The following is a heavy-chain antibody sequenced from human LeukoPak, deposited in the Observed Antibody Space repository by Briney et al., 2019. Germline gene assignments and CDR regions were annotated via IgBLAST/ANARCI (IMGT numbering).Heavy chain of an antibody. Sequence: GASVKVSCKASGYTFTGYYMHWVRQAPGQGLEWMGWINPNSGGTNYAQKFQGRVTMTRDTSISTAYMELSRLRSDDTAVYYCARDFPGYSSSPQGAFDIWGQGTMVTVSS. CDR2: INPNSGGT. D-gene: IGHD6-13*01. J-gene: IGHJ3*02. CDR3: ARDFPGYSSSPQGAFDI. V-gene: IGHV1-2*02. CDR1: GYTFTGYY.